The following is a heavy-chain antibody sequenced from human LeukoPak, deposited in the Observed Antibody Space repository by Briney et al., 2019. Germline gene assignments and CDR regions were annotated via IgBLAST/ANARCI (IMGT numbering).Heavy chain of an antibody. V-gene: IGHV1-18*04. Sequence: ASVKVSCKASGYTFTNYYMHRVRQAPGQGLEWMGWISAYNGNTHYAQKFRGRLTLTTETSTSTAYLELRSLKSDDTAVYYCARDRVGGDLTGVSLYWGQGTLVTVSS. CDR2: ISAYNGNT. D-gene: IGHD4-17*01. CDR1: GYTFTNYY. CDR3: ARDRVGGDLTGVSLY. J-gene: IGHJ4*01.